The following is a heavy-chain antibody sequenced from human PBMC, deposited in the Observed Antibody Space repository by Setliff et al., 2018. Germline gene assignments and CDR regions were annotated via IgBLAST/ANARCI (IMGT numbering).Heavy chain of an antibody. D-gene: IGHD1-26*01. J-gene: IGHJ3*02. V-gene: IGHV1-46*01. CDR1: GYTFTSYY. CDR2: INPSGGST. CDR3: ARRMWELRSDAFDI. Sequence: ASVKVSCKASGYTFTSYYMHWVRQAPGQGLEWMGIINPSGGSTSYAQKFQGXXXXXXXXXXXXXXXXXXXXRSEDTAVYYCARRMWELRSDAFDIWGQGTMVTVSS.